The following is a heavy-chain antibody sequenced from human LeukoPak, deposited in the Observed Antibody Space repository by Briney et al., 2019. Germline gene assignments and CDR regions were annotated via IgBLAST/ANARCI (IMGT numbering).Heavy chain of an antibody. J-gene: IGHJ5*02. D-gene: IGHD4-17*01. Sequence: PGGSLRLSCAASGFTFGSYAMSWVRQAPGKGLEWVSAISGSGGSTYYADSVKGRFTISRDNSKNTLYLQMNSLRAEDTAVYYCAKFPYGDYVGWFDPWGQGTLVTVSS. CDR1: GFTFGSYA. V-gene: IGHV3-23*01. CDR3: AKFPYGDYVGWFDP. CDR2: ISGSGGST.